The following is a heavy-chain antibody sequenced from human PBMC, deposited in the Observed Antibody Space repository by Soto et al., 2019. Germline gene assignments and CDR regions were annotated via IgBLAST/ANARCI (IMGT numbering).Heavy chain of an antibody. CDR3: PRALYAFFDY. Sequence: PSETLSLTCTVSGGSISSGDYYWSWIRHPPGKGLEWIGYISYRGSTYYNPSLKIRVTISVDTSNNQFALKMSSVTVADTALEYCPRALYAFFDYWGQGTLVTVSS. CDR2: ISYRGST. CDR1: GGSISSGDYY. D-gene: IGHD3-16*01. V-gene: IGHV4-30-4*01. J-gene: IGHJ4*02.